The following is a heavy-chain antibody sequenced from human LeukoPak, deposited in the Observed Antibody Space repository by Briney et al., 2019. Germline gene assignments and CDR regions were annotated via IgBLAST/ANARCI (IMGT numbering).Heavy chain of an antibody. Sequence: SETLSLTCTVSGGSITTSVYYWGWIRQPPGTGLEWIGSVYYSGSTFYNPSLRSRVSISVDTSKRQFSLRLTSVTAADTAVYYCARHLSKLYSNSAEIDSWGQGTLVTVSS. CDR3: ARHLSKLYSNSAEIDS. D-gene: IGHD6-6*01. J-gene: IGHJ4*02. V-gene: IGHV4-39*01. CDR1: GGSITTSVYY. CDR2: VYYSGST.